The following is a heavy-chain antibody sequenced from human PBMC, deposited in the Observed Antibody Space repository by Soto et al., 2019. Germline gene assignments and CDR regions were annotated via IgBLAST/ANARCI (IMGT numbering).Heavy chain of an antibody. D-gene: IGHD3-10*01. V-gene: IGHV1-46*03. J-gene: IGHJ4*02. CDR3: ARDYYGSGSLEKGHADY. Sequence: ASVKVACNASGYTFTSYYMHWVRQAPGQGLEWMGIINPSGGSTSYAQKFQGRVTMTRDTSTSTVYMELSSLRSEDTAVYYCARDYYGSGSLEKGHADYWGQGTLVTVSS. CDR2: INPSGGST. CDR1: GYTFTSYY.